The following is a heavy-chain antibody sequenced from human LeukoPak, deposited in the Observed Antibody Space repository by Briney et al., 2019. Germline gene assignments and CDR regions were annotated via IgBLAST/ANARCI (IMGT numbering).Heavy chain of an antibody. J-gene: IGHJ4*02. Sequence: GGSLRLSCAASGFTFSSYEMNWVRQAPGKGLEWVSYISSTGTTIYYADSVKGRFSISRDNSKNTLYLQMNSLRAEDTAVYYCASFDYWGQGTLVTVSS. V-gene: IGHV3-48*03. CDR2: ISSTGTTI. CDR1: GFTFSSYE. CDR3: ASFDY.